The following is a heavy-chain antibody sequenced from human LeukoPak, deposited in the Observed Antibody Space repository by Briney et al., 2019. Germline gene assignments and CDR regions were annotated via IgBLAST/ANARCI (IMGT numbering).Heavy chain of an antibody. V-gene: IGHV4-4*02. CDR3: ARDGAGDADAGY. J-gene: IGHJ4*02. CDR1: GGSMSSSYW. D-gene: IGHD3-10*01. CDR2: IHHSEST. Sequence: SETPSLTCAVSGGSMSSSYWWSWVRQPPGKGLEWIGEIHHSESTNYNPSFKSRAIILIDKFKNEFSLKLSSVTAADTAVYYCARDGAGDADAGYWGQGTLVTVSS.